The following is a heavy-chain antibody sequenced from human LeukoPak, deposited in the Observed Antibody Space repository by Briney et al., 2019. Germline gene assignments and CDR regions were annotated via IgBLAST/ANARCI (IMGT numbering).Heavy chain of an antibody. Sequence: GGALRLSCAASGFTFSSYDMNWVRPAPGKGLEWVSFISSSGTTIDYADSVKGRFTISRDNTKNSLYLQMNSLRVEDTAIYHCARSFDIWGQGTMVTVSP. J-gene: IGHJ3*02. V-gene: IGHV3-48*03. CDR2: ISSSGTTI. CDR3: ARSFDI. CDR1: GFTFSSYD.